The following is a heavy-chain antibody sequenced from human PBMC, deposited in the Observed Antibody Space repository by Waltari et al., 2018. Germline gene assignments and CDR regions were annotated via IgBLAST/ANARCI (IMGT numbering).Heavy chain of an antibody. CDR2: IIPMFNNP. J-gene: IGHJ4*02. V-gene: IGHV1-69*01. CDR3: ARGSKFGDYGDLDY. Sequence: VQLVQSGAEVQKPGSSVRVSCKTSGDVFDNYAISWVRQAPGKGLEWMGGIIPMFNNPNYAQRFEGTVTITADESTSTGYMELTGLTSEDTAIYYCARGSKFGDYGDLDYWGQGTLVTVS. CDR1: GDVFDNYA. D-gene: IGHD4-17*01.